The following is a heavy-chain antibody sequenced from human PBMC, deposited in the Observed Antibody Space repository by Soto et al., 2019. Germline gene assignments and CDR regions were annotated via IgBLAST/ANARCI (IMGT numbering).Heavy chain of an antibody. Sequence: ETLSLTCAVYGGSFSGYCWSWIRQPPGKGLEWIGEINHSGSTNYNPSLKSRVTISVDTSKNQFSLKLSSVTAADTAVYYCARETDFWSGRRWFDPWGQGTLVTVSS. CDR2: INHSGST. CDR1: GGSFSGYC. CDR3: ARETDFWSGRRWFDP. D-gene: IGHD3-3*01. V-gene: IGHV4-34*01. J-gene: IGHJ5*02.